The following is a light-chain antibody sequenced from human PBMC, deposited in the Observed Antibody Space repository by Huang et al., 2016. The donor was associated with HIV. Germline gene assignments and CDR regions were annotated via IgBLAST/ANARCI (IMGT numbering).Light chain of an antibody. Sequence: EIVMTQSPGTLSVAPGERATLSRRARQNINTNLAWFQQKPGQAPRLLIYAASTRTAGFPARLSGSGSRTEFTLTISSLQSEDIAVYYCQQYNDWPRSFGQGTKVEIK. J-gene: IGKJ1*01. V-gene: IGKV3-15*01. CDR3: QQYNDWPRS. CDR2: AAS. CDR1: QNINTN.